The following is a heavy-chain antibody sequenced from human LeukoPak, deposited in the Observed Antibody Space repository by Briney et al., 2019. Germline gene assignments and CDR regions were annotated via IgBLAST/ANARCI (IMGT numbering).Heavy chain of an antibody. CDR1: GGSFSDYD. CDR2: INQSGTT. Sequence: PSETLSLTSAVSGGSFSDYDWGWIRQAPGKGLEWVGEINQSGTTNCDPSLKSRVNISIDTSKIQFSLNLSSVTAADTAVYYCARGLASGYPPIPFDYWGQGTLVTVSS. V-gene: IGHV4-34*01. D-gene: IGHD3-3*01. J-gene: IGHJ4*02. CDR3: ARGLASGYPPIPFDY.